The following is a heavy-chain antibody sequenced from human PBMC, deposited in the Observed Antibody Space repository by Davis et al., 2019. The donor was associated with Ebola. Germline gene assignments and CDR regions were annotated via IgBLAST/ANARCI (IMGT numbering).Heavy chain of an antibody. D-gene: IGHD3-22*01. Sequence: GESLKISCAASGFTFRSYAMSWVRQAPGKGLEWVSGITSNGGETHHADSVKGRFTISRDNSKDTVYLQMNSLRAEDTAVYFCARGMADSSGYYFKFDYWGQGTLVTVSS. J-gene: IGHJ4*02. CDR3: ARGMADSSGYYFKFDY. CDR1: GFTFRSYA. V-gene: IGHV3-23*01. CDR2: ITSNGGET.